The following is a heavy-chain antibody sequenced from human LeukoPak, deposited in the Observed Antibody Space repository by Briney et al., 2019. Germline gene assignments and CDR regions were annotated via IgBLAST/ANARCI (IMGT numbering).Heavy chain of an antibody. CDR1: GYTFTSYG. D-gene: IGHD3-10*01. CDR3: ARNVWFGETAPPYYYYYGMDV. CDR2: ISAYNGNT. Sequence: HVASVKVSCKASGYTFTSYGISWVRQAPGQGLEWMGWISAYNGNTNYAQKLQGRVTMTTDTSTSTAYMELRSLRSDDTAVYYCARNVWFGETAPPYYYYYGMDVWGQGTTVTVSS. V-gene: IGHV1-18*01. J-gene: IGHJ6*02.